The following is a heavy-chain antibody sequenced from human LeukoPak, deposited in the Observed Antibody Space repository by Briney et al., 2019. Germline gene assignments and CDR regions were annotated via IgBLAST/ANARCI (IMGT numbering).Heavy chain of an antibody. D-gene: IGHD5-18*01. J-gene: IGHJ4*02. V-gene: IGHV5-51*03. Sequence: KPGESLKIFCKGSGYRFPTYWIGWVRQMPGKGLEWMGIIYPGDSDTTYSPSFQGQVTISADKSISTACLQWSSLKASDTAMYYCARGPAGVDTAMASYYFDYWGQGTLVTVSS. CDR2: IYPGDSDT. CDR1: GYRFPTYW. CDR3: ARGPAGVDTAMASYYFDY.